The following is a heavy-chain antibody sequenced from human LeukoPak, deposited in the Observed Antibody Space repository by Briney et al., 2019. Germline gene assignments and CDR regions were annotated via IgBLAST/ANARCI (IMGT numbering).Heavy chain of an antibody. CDR2: ISGSGGST. V-gene: IGHV3-23*01. D-gene: IGHD3-3*01. CDR3: AKDQGNFWSGDTFV. Sequence: GGSLRLSCAASGFTFSIYAMSWVRQAPGKGLEWVSAISGSGGSTYYADSVKGRFTISRDNSEDTLYLQMNSLRAEDTAVYYCAKDQGNFWSGDTFVWGQGTLVTVSS. J-gene: IGHJ4*02. CDR1: GFTFSIYA.